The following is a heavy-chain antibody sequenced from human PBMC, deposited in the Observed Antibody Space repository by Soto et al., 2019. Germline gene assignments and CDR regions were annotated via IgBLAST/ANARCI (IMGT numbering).Heavy chain of an antibody. V-gene: IGHV1-46*01. CDR1: VYTLTNYY. CDR2: INPSGGST. Sequence: ASGKVSCKASVYTLTNYYMHWVRQAPGQGLEWMGIINPSGGSTNYAQKFQGRVTMTRDTSTSTVYMELSSLRSEDTAVYYCARDRAIFGVVTPFYYYYYGMDVWG. CDR3: ARDRAIFGVVTPFYYYYYGMDV. J-gene: IGHJ6*02. D-gene: IGHD3-3*01.